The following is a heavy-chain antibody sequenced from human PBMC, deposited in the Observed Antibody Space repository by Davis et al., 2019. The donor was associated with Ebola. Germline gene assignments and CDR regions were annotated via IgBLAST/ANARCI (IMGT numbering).Heavy chain of an antibody. Sequence: GESLKISCAASGFTFSSYEMNWVRQAPGKGLEWIGRIRSKANSYATAYAASVKGRFTISRDDSKNTAYLQMNSLKTEDTAVYYCTSTVTNGDYWGQGTLVTVSS. CDR3: TSTVTNGDY. J-gene: IGHJ4*02. V-gene: IGHV3-73*01. D-gene: IGHD4-17*01. CDR1: GFTFSSYE. CDR2: IRSKANSYAT.